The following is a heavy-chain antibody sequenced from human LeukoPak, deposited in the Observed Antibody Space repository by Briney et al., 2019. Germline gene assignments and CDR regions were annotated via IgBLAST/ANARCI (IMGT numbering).Heavy chain of an antibody. V-gene: IGHV1-2*02. CDR1: GYTFTDYY. Sequence: ASVKVSWKASGYTFTDYYMHWVRQAPVQGFEWMGWINPNDGDTNYAQKCQGRVTMTRDTSIGTAHMEVSRLRSDDTAVYYCARANFLYCSSTTCLFDYWGQGTLVTVSS. D-gene: IGHD2-2*01. J-gene: IGHJ4*02. CDR3: ARANFLYCSSTTCLFDY. CDR2: INPNDGDT.